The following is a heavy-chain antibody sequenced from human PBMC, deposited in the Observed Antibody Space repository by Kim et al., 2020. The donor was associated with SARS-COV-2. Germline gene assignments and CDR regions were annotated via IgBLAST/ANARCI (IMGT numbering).Heavy chain of an antibody. Sequence: ASVKVSCKASGYTFTGYYMHWVRQAPGQWLEWMGWINPNSGGTNYAQKFQGWVTMTRDTSISTAYMELSRLRSDDTAVYYCARGSGSGYDTAYYYGMDVWGQGTTVTVSS. J-gene: IGHJ6*02. D-gene: IGHD5-12*01. CDR2: INPNSGGT. CDR1: GYTFTGYY. V-gene: IGHV1-2*04. CDR3: ARGSGSGYDTAYYYGMDV.